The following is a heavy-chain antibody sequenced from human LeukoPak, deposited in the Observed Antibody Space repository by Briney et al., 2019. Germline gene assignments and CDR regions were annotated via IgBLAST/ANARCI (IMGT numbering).Heavy chain of an antibody. CDR1: GFTFTHYP. Sequence: PGRSLRLSCAASGFTFTHYPIHWVRQAPGKGLEWVALISYDGSNIYYADSVKGRFTISRDNSKNTLYLQMNSPRAEDTAVYYCARDADGVVDYWGQGTLVTVSS. V-gene: IGHV3-30-3*01. CDR3: ARDADGVVDY. J-gene: IGHJ4*02. CDR2: ISYDGSNI. D-gene: IGHD3-10*01.